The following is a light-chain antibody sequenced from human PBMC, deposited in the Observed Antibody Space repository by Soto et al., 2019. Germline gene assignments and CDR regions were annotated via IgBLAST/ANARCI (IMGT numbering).Light chain of an antibody. V-gene: IGKV1-39*01. J-gene: IGKJ1*01. CDR1: QSISSW. CDR2: AAS. CDR3: QQSYSTLKT. Sequence: DIQMTQSPSTLSASLGDRVTITCRASQSISSWLAWYQQKPGKAPKLLIYAASSLQSGVPSRFSGSGSGTDFSLTISSLQPEDFATYYCQQSYSTLKTFGQGTKVDIK.